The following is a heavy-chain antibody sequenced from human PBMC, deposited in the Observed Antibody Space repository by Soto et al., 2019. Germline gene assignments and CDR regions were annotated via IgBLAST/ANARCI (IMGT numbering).Heavy chain of an antibody. D-gene: IGHD4-17*01. J-gene: IGHJ4*02. CDR1: GFTFSSYA. Sequence: GGSLRLSCAASGFTFSSYAMSWFRQAPGKGLEWVSAISGSGGSTYYADSVKGRFTISRDNSKNTLYLQMNSLRAEDTAVYYCARLDYGDYVLDYWGQGTLVTVS. CDR3: ARLDYGDYVLDY. V-gene: IGHV3-23*01. CDR2: ISGSGGST.